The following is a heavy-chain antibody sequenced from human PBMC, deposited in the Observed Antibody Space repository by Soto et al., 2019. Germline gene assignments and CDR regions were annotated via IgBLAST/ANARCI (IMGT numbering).Heavy chain of an antibody. Sequence: GGSLRLSCAASGFTFSSYGMHWVRQAPGKGLEWVAVISYDGSNKYYADSVKGRFTISRDNSKNTLYLQMNSLRAEDTAVYYCAKLSSPGYCTNGVCYTRDEFDYWGQGTLVTVSS. J-gene: IGHJ4*02. CDR3: AKLSSPGYCTNGVCYTRDEFDY. CDR2: ISYDGSNK. D-gene: IGHD2-8*01. V-gene: IGHV3-30*18. CDR1: GFTFSSYG.